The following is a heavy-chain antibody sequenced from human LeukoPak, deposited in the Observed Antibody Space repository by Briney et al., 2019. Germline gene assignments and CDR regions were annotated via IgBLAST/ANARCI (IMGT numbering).Heavy chain of an antibody. J-gene: IGHJ4*02. CDR3: ARSSFSSGWYEPYYFDS. D-gene: IGHD6-19*01. Sequence: GGSLRLSCAASGFTFSSYEMNWVRQAPGKGLEWVSYIGSSGNAIYYAESVKGRFTISRDNAKNSLYLQMNSLRAEDTAIYYCARSSFSSGWYEPYYFDSWGQGTLVTVSS. V-gene: IGHV3-48*03. CDR1: GFTFSSYE. CDR2: IGSSGNAI.